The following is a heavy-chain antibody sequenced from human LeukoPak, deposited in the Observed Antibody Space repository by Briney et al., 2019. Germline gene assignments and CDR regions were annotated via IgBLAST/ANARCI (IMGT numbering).Heavy chain of an antibody. V-gene: IGHV1-69*04. CDR2: IIPIFGIA. CDR3: ARLWFGESTFDY. D-gene: IGHD3-10*01. J-gene: IGHJ4*02. Sequence: SVKVCCKASGATFSSYATSWVRQAPGQGLEWMGRIIPIFGIANYAQKFQGRVTITADKSTSTAYIELSSLRSEDTAVYYCARLWFGESTFDYWGQGTLVTVSS. CDR1: GATFSSYA.